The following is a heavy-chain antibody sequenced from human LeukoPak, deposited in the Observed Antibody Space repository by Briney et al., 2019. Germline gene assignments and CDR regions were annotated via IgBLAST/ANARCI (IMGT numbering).Heavy chain of an antibody. J-gene: IGHJ4*02. CDR1: GYTFTSYG. Sequence: ASVKVSCKASGYTFTSYGISWVRQAPGQGLEWMGWVSAYNGNTNYAQKLQGRVTMTTDTSTSTAYMELRSLRSDDTAVYYCARGVLRYFDWDDRGSLDYWGQGTLVTVSS. D-gene: IGHD3-9*01. CDR3: ARGVLRYFDWDDRGSLDY. V-gene: IGHV1-18*01. CDR2: VSAYNGNT.